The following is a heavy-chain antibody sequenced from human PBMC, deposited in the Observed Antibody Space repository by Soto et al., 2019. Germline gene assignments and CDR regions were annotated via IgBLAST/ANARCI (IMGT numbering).Heavy chain of an antibody. Sequence: QVQLVQSGAEVKKPGASVKVSCKASGYTFTDYYLHWVRQAPGQGLECMGWINPNSGATNYAQKYQGRVTMDRDTATSTAYMDLSRLRSDDTAVYYCAVLSMDWGQGTPVTVSS. J-gene: IGHJ4*02. D-gene: IGHD3-10*01. CDR3: AVLSMD. CDR2: INPNSGAT. V-gene: IGHV1-2*02. CDR1: GYTFTDYY.